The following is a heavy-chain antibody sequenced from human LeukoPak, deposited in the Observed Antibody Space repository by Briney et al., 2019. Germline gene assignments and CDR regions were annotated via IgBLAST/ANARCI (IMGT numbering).Heavy chain of an antibody. J-gene: IGHJ2*01. Sequence: SETLSLTCTVSDGSISSYYWSWIRQPPGKRLEWIGYIYDSGSTNYNPSLKSRVTISIDTSKSQLSLKLSSVTAADTAVYYCARVPVTTYWYFDLWGRGTLVTVSS. D-gene: IGHD4-17*01. V-gene: IGHV4-59*01. CDR2: IYDSGST. CDR3: ARVPVTTYWYFDL. CDR1: DGSISSYY.